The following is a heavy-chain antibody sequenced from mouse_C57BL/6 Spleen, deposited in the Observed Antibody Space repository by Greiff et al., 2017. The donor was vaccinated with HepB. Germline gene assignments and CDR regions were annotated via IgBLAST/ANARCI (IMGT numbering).Heavy chain of an antibody. CDR1: GFSLTSYA. V-gene: IGHV2-9-1*01. CDR2: IWTGGGT. J-gene: IGHJ2*01. CDR3: ARMGVYGSSGYFDY. Sequence: VQGVESGPGLVAPSQSLSITCTVSGFSLTSYAISWVRQPPGKGLEWLGVIWTGGGTNYNSALKSRLSISKDNSKSQVFLKMNSLQTDDTARYYCARMGVYGSSGYFDYWGQGTTLTVSS. D-gene: IGHD1-1*01.